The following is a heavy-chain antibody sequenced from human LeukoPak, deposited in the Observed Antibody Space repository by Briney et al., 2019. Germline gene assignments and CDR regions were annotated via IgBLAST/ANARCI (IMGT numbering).Heavy chain of an antibody. Sequence: SETLSLTCTVSGGSISSYYWSWIRQPAGKGLEWIGRIYTSGSTNYNPSLKSRVTMSVDTSKNQFSLKLSSVTAADTAVYYCARDLLAAAGTVFDPWGQGILVTVSS. CDR2: IYTSGST. CDR3: ARDLLAAAGTVFDP. V-gene: IGHV4-4*07. J-gene: IGHJ5*02. D-gene: IGHD6-13*01. CDR1: GGSISSYY.